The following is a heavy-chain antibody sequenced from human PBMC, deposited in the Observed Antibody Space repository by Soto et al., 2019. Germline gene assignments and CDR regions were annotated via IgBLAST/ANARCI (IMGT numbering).Heavy chain of an antibody. J-gene: IGHJ4*02. CDR1: GGSISSSSYY. Sequence: SETMSLTCTVSGGSISSSSYYWGWIRQPPGKGLEWIGSIYYSGSTYYNPSLKSRVTISVDTSKNQFSLKLSSVTAADTAVYYCARRVVDYDFGGGYYRRYFDYWGQGTLVTVSS. V-gene: IGHV4-39*01. D-gene: IGHD3-3*01. CDR2: IYYSGST. CDR3: ARRVVDYDFGGGYYRRYFDY.